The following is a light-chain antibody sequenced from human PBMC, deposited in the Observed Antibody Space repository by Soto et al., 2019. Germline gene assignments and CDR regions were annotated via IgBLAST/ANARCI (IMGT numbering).Light chain of an antibody. V-gene: IGLV2-14*01. CDR3: SSYTSSSTLVV. CDR2: DVS. Sequence: QSVLTQPASVSGSPGQSITISCTGTSSDVGGYNYVSWYQQHPGKAPKLMIYDVSNRPSGVSNRFSGSKSGNTASLTISGLQAEEEADYYCSSYTSSSTLVVFRGGTKLTVL. CDR1: SSDVGGYNY. J-gene: IGLJ2*01.